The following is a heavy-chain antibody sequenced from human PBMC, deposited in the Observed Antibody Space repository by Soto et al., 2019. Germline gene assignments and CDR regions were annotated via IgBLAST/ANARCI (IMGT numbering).Heavy chain of an antibody. J-gene: IGHJ6*03. CDR3: AKEGGDYNYYDLDV. CDR1: GFTFSSCA. Sequence: EVHLLESGGGLVQPGGSLRLSCAASGFTFSSCAMTWVRQAPGKGLEWVSEVSGGADYTYYADSVKGRFTISRDNSKNTLSLQMNSLRAEDTAVYYCAKEGGDYNYYDLDVWGKGTTVTVSS. V-gene: IGHV3-23*01. D-gene: IGHD4-17*01. CDR2: VSGGADYT.